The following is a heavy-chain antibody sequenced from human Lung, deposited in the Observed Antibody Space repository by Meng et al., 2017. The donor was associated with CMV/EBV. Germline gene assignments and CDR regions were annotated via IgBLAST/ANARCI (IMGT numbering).Heavy chain of an antibody. D-gene: IGHD6-13*01. V-gene: IGHV4-59*01. J-gene: IGHJ5*02. CDR2: ILYSGST. CDR3: ARTLGSAVGMGWFDP. CDR1: GGSITTYS. Sequence: SXTXSLXCTVSGGSITTYSWSWIRQPPGKRLEWIGYILYSGSTNYNPSLRSRVTISVDTSKNQFSLKLSSVTAADTAVYHCARTLGSAVGMGWFDPCGQGXLVTGSS.